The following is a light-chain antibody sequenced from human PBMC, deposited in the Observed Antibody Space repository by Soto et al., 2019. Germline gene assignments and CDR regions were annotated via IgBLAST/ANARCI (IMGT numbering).Light chain of an antibody. V-gene: IGLV2-8*01. Sequence: QSALTQPPSASASPGQSVTISCTGTSSDVGGYNYVSWYQYHPGKAPKLLIYEVTKRPSGVPDRLSGSKSGNTASLTVSGLQAEDEADYYCGSYAPSNNVIFGGGTKLTVL. CDR1: SSDVGGYNY. CDR3: GSYAPSNNVI. CDR2: EVT. J-gene: IGLJ2*01.